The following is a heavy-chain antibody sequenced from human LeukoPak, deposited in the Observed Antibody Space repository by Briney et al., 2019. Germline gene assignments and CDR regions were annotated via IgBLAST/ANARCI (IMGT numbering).Heavy chain of an antibody. J-gene: IGHJ4*02. CDR3: VKDPLLYGDYYFDY. CDR2: ISGSGGST. CDR1: GFTFSSYA. Sequence: PGGSLRLSCAASGFTFSSYAMSWVRQAPGKGLEWVSAISGSGGSTYYADSAKGRFTISRDNSKNTLYLQMNSLRAEDTAVYYCVKDPLLYGDYYFDYWGQGTLVTVSS. D-gene: IGHD4-17*01. V-gene: IGHV3-23*01.